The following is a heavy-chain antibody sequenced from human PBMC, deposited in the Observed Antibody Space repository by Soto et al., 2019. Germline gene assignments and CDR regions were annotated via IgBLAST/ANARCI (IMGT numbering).Heavy chain of an antibody. CDR1: CVSIGSHF. J-gene: IGHJ3*02. V-gene: IGHV4-59*11. CDR3: ARLQSTVVTALDI. D-gene: IGHD4-17*01. Sequence: SETLSLTCSVSCVSIGSHFWTWIRQAPGKGPELVGYIYHTGNTNYNPALKSRVTISMDTSENQLSLQLSSVTAEDTAVYYCARLQSTVVTALDIWGQGTKVTVSS. CDR2: IYHTGNT.